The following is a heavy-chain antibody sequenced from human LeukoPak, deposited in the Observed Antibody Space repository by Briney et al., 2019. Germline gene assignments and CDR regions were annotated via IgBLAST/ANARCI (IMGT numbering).Heavy chain of an antibody. V-gene: IGHV4-34*01. CDR1: GGSFSGYY. CDR2: INHSGST. CDR3: ASPGYYDSSGHGFDY. J-gene: IGHJ4*02. Sequence: SETLSLTCAVYGGSFSGYYWSWIRQPPGKGLEWIGEINHSGSTNYNPSLKSRVTISVDTSKNQFSLKLSSVTAADTAVYYCASPGYYDSSGHGFDYWGQGTLVTVSS. D-gene: IGHD3-22*01.